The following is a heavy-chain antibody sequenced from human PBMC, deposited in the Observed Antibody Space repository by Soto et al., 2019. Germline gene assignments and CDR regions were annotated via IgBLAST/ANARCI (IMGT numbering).Heavy chain of an antibody. V-gene: IGHV4-34*01. Sequence: QVQLQQWGAGLLKPSETLSLTCAVYGGSFSGYYWSWIRQPPGKGLEWIGEINHSGSTNYNPSLKSRVTIPVDTSKNQFSLKLSSVTAADTAVYYCAIQYQLLPYYYYYYGMDVWGQGTTVTVSS. CDR1: GGSFSGYY. J-gene: IGHJ6*02. CDR2: INHSGST. D-gene: IGHD2-2*01. CDR3: AIQYQLLPYYYYYYGMDV.